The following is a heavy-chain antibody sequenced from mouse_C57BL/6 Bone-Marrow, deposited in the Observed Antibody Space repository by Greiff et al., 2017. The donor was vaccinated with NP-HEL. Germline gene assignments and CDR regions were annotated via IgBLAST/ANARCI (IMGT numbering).Heavy chain of an antibody. V-gene: IGHV7-3*01. J-gene: IGHJ3*01. CDR3: ARYGTTVVD. CDR2: IRNKANGYTT. CDR1: GFTFTDYY. Sequence: EVMLVESGGGLVQPGGSLSLSCAASGFTFTDYYMSWVRQPPGKALEWLGFIRNKANGYTTEYSASVKGRFTISRDNSQSILYLQMNALGAEDSATYYCARYGTTVVDWGQGTLVTVSA. D-gene: IGHD1-1*01.